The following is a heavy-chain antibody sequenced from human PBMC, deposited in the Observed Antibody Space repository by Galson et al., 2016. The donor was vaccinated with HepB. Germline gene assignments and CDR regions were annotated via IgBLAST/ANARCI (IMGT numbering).Heavy chain of an antibody. CDR3: VRDGDY. Sequence: LEWVAVIWYDESNEYYADSVKGRFTISRDNSKSTLYLQMNSLRAEDTAVYYCVRDGDYWGQGTLVTVSS. V-gene: IGHV3-33*01. CDR2: IWYDESNE. J-gene: IGHJ4*02.